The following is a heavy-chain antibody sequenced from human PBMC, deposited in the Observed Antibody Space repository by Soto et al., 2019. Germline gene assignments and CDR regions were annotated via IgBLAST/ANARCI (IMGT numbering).Heavy chain of an antibody. J-gene: IGHJ4*02. Sequence: EVQLAESGGGLVQPGGSLRLSCGASGFSFSLFWMSWVRQTPGKGLEWVANINEDGSEKFFADSVKGRFTISRDNAKNSPSLQMNSLTAYYTDEYYSARTGWPRSSYYFDSLGQGTPVTVSS. CDR3: ARTGWPRSSYYFDS. D-gene: IGHD5-12*01. CDR2: INEDGSEK. V-gene: IGHV3-7*03. CDR1: GFSFSLFW.